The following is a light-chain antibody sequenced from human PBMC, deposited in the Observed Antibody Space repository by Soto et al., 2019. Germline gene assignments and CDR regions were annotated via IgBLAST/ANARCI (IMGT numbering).Light chain of an antibody. CDR2: GAS. CDR1: QSISIN. J-gene: IGKJ1*01. Sequence: EIVLTQSPGTLSLSPGERVTLSCRASQSISINLAWYQHKPGQAPRLLIHGASTRATGVPARISGSGSGTEFTLTISSLQSEDFAFYYCQQYNNWPPWTFGQGTKVDI. V-gene: IGKV3D-15*01. CDR3: QQYNNWPPWT.